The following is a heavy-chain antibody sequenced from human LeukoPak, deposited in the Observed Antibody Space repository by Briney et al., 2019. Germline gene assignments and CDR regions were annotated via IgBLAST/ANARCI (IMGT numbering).Heavy chain of an antibody. CDR1: GYTFLAFY. V-gene: IGHV1-2*02. J-gene: IGHJ3*01. D-gene: IGHD3-3*01. CDR3: ATWSTSWSAFDL. Sequence: GSVKVSCKASGYTFLAFYIPCVRQAPGQPLEGMGCINPNSGDTNYEQKFQGRVVMARDNSITTAYMELSGRRSDDPAVYYCATWSTSWSAFDLWGQGTMVVVSS. CDR2: INPNSGDT.